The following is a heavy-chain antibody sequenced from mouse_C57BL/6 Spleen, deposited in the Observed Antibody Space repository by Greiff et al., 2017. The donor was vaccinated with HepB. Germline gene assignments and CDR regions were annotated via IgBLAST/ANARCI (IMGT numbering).Heavy chain of an antibody. Sequence: QVQLKQPGAELVKPGASVKLSCKASGYTFTSYWMHWVKQRPGRGLEWIGRIDPNSGGTKYNEKFKSKATLTVDKPSSTAYMQLSSLTSEDSAVYYCARAGYGSTSYAMDYWGQGTSVTVSS. D-gene: IGHD3-1*01. CDR2: IDPNSGGT. CDR1: GYTFTSYW. J-gene: IGHJ4*01. CDR3: ARAGYGSTSYAMDY. V-gene: IGHV1-72*01.